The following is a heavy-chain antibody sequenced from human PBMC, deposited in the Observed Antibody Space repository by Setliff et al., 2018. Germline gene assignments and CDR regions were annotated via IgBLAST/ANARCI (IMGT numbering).Heavy chain of an antibody. Sequence: SVKVSCKASGATFSSHGISWVRQAPGQGLEWMGGTIPLFGTTDYAQKFHGRVTIITDESTSTAYMGLSSLTSDDTAVYFCARDSASWDSTSCYWAVNWFDPWGQGTLVTVSS. CDR3: ARDSASWDSTSCYWAVNWFDP. J-gene: IGHJ5*02. V-gene: IGHV1-69*05. CDR1: GATFSSHG. CDR2: TIPLFGTT. D-gene: IGHD2-2*01.